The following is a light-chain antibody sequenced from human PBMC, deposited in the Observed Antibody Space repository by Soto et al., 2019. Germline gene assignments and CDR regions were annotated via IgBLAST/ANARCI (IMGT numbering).Light chain of an antibody. J-gene: IGKJ3*01. CDR2: EVS. V-gene: IGKV2D-29*02. CDR3: MQSLKLRT. Sequence: KPGQSPQLLIYEVSNRFSGVPHRFSGSGSGTACTLKISRVEAEDVGVYYCMQSLKLRTFGPGTKVDNK.